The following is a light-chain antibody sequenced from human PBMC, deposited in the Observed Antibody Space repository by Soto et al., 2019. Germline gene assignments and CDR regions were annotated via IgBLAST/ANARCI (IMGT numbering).Light chain of an antibody. Sequence: QSALTQPGSVSGSPGQSITIFCTGTSSDVGGYNYVSWYQQHPGKAPKLMIYDVSNRPSGVSNRFSGSKSGNTASLTISGLQAEDEADYYCSPYTSSSTTYVFGTGTKLTVL. CDR3: SPYTSSSTTYV. J-gene: IGLJ1*01. V-gene: IGLV2-14*01. CDR1: SSDVGGYNY. CDR2: DVS.